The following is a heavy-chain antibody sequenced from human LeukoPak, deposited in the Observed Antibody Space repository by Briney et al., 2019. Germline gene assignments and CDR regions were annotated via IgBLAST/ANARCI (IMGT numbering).Heavy chain of an antibody. CDR3: ARATVTTERTYNWFDP. Sequence: ASVKVSCKASGGTFSSYAISWVRQAPGQGLEWMGRIIPILGIANYAQKFQGRVTITADKSTSTAYMELSSLRSEDTAVYYCARATVTTERTYNWFDPWGQGTLVTVSS. CDR2: IIPILGIA. CDR1: GGTFSSYA. D-gene: IGHD4-11*01. J-gene: IGHJ5*02. V-gene: IGHV1-69*04.